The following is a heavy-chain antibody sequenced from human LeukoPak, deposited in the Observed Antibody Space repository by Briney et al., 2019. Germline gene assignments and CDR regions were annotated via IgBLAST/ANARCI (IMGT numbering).Heavy chain of an antibody. CDR1: GYTFTGYY. CDR3: ASHYYDSSGYYYDQKYSQH. V-gene: IGHV1-2*06. CDR2: INPNSGGT. D-gene: IGHD3-22*01. Sequence: GASVKVSCKASGYTFTGYYMHWVRQAPGQGLEWMGRINPNSGGTNYAQKFQGRVTMTRDTSISTAYMELSRLRSDDTAVYYCASHYYDSSGYYYDQKYSQHWGQGTLVTVSS. J-gene: IGHJ1*01.